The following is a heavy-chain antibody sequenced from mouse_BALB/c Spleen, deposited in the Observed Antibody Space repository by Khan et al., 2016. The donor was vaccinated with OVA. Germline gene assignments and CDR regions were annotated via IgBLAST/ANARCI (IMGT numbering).Heavy chain of an antibody. V-gene: IGHV2-6-2*01. CDR2: IWSDGST. CDR3: ARHQFPLSMDS. CDR1: GFSLTSYA. Sequence: QVQLKQSGPDLVAPSQSLSITCTVSGFSLTSYAIHWVRQPPGKGLEWLVVIWSDGSTTYNSALKSRLSISKDNSKSQVFLKINSLQTDDTARYYCARHQFPLSMDSWGQGTSVTVSS. J-gene: IGHJ4*01.